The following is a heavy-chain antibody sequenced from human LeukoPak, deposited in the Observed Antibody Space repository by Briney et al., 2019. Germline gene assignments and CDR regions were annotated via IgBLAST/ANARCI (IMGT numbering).Heavy chain of an antibody. CDR1: GFTFSDYY. V-gene: IGHV3-66*01. Sequence: GGSLRLSCAASGFTFSDYYMSWIRQAPGKGLEWVSVIYSGGSTYYADSVKGRFTISRDNSKNTLYLQMNSLRAEDTAVYYCAKSTRNSGWYFDYWGQGTLVTVSS. CDR2: IYSGGST. J-gene: IGHJ4*02. D-gene: IGHD6-19*01. CDR3: AKSTRNSGWYFDY.